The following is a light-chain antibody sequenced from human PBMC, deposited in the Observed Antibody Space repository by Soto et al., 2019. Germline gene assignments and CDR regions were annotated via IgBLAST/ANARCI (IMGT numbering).Light chain of an antibody. CDR1: QTISSW. J-gene: IGKJ1*01. CDR2: AAT. V-gene: IGKV1-39*01. Sequence: DIHMTQSPSTLSASVGDRVTITCRASQTISSWLAWYQQKPGKAPKLLIYAATTLQSGVPSRFSGSGSGTDFTLTISSLQPEDFATYYCQQSYSNPRTFGQGTKVDIK. CDR3: QQSYSNPRT.